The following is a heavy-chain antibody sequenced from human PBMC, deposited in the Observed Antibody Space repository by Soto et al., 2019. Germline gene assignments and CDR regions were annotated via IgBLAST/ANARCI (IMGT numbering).Heavy chain of an antibody. Sequence: EVELVESGGGVVRPGGSLRLSCAASGFIFDDYGMSWVRQPPGKGLEWVSGINWNGGSIGYGDSVKGRFIISRDNAKNALYLQINSLRAEDAVLYYCAREGGARRGFTLWGQGTLVTVSS. CDR1: GFIFDDYG. D-gene: IGHD1-26*01. CDR2: INWNGGSI. V-gene: IGHV3-20*04. CDR3: AREGGARRGFTL. J-gene: IGHJ4*02.